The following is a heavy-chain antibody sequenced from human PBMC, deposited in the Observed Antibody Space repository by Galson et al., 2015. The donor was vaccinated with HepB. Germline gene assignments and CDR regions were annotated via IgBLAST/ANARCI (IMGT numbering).Heavy chain of an antibody. V-gene: IGHV4-59*08. CDR2: IRYTGDT. D-gene: IGHD5-12*01. Sequence: SETLSLTCSVSHGSVNNYYWSWIRRSPGNRPEWLGYIRYTGDTTYNPSLGYRFGMSVDTAINQVSLWLTSVTAADSAIYYCARHPGRGSVGYSFDLWGQGTLVTVSA. CDR1: HGSVNNYY. CDR3: ARHPGRGSVGYSFDL. J-gene: IGHJ4*02.